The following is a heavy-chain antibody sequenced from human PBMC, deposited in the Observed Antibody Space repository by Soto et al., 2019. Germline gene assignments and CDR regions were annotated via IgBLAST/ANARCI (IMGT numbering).Heavy chain of an antibody. D-gene: IGHD3-3*01. CDR2: INPNSGGT. Sequence: GASVKVSCKASGYTFTGYYMHWVRQAPGQGLEWMGWINPNSGGTNYAQKFQGWVTMTRDTSISTAYMELSRLRSDDTAVYYCARSAPAYYDFWIGSRHYMDAWGKGTTVTVS. J-gene: IGHJ6*03. CDR1: GYTFTGYY. V-gene: IGHV1-2*04. CDR3: ARSAPAYYDFWIGSRHYMDA.